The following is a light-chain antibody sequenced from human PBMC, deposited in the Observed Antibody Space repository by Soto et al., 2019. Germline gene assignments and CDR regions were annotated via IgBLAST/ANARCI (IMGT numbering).Light chain of an antibody. CDR2: GAS. V-gene: IGKV3-15*01. CDR1: QTVLTN. J-gene: IGKJ5*01. CDR3: QQYNNWPIT. Sequence: EIGMTQSPATLSVTPGERATLSCRASQTVLTNLAWYQQKPGQAPRLLIYGASTRATAIPARFSGSGSATEFTLTISSLQSEDFAVYYCQQYNNWPITFGQGTRLEIK.